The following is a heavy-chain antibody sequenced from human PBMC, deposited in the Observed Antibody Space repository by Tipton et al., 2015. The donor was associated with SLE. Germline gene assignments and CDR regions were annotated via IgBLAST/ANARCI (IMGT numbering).Heavy chain of an antibody. CDR2: IYSSGTT. Sequence: GLVKRSQTLSLTCTVSGVSITSSTYYWSWIRQPAGKGLEWIGSIYSSGTTYCNPSLKSRVTISVDTSKNQFSLKVNSVTAEDTAVYYCARDREQFSKWGQGTLVTVSS. CDR3: ARDREQFSK. V-gene: IGHV4-39*07. D-gene: IGHD6-19*01. J-gene: IGHJ4*02. CDR1: GVSITSSTYY.